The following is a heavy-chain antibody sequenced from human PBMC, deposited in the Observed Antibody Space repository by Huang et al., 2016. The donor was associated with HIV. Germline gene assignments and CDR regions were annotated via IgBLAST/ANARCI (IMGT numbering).Heavy chain of an antibody. CDR2: SYYSGST. CDR1: GGSISSYY. CDR3: ARVLRSSWYQYGMDV. D-gene: IGHD6-13*01. Sequence: QVQLQESGPGLVKPSETLSLTCTVSGGSISSYYWSWIRQPPGKGLEWIGASYYSGSTNYNPSLKSRVTISVDTSKNQFSLKLSSVTAADTAVYYCARVLRSSWYQYGMDVWGQGTTVTVSS. V-gene: IGHV4-59*01. J-gene: IGHJ6*02.